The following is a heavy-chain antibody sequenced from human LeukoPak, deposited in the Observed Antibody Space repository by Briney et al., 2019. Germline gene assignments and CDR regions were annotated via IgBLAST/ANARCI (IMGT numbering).Heavy chain of an antibody. CDR1: GFTFNNYE. J-gene: IGHJ4*02. CDR3: ARESATGTTLDY. Sequence: GGSLRLSCAASGFTFNNYEINWFRQAPGKGLEWVSYISRSGTTIYYADSVKGRFTISRDNAKNSLYLQMNSLRAEDTAVYHCARESATGTTLDYWGQGTLVTVSS. CDR2: ISRSGTTI. V-gene: IGHV3-48*03. D-gene: IGHD1-1*01.